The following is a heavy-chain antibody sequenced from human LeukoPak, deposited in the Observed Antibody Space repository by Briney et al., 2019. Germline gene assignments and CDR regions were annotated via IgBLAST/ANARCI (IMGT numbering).Heavy chain of an antibody. CDR3: AREGTVTTGVPDAFDI. CDR1: SGSISSGDYY. CDR2: IYYSGST. J-gene: IGHJ3*02. V-gene: IGHV4-30-4*01. Sequence: PSETLSLTCTVSSGSISSGDYYWRWIRQPPGKGLEWIGYIYYSGSTYYNPSLKSRVTISVDTSKNQYSVKLSSVTAADTAVHYCAREGTVTTGVPDAFDIWGQGTMVTVSS. D-gene: IGHD4-17*01.